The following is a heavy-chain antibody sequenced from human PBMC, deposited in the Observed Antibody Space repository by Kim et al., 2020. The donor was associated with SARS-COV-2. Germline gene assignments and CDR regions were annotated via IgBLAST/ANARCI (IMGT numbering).Heavy chain of an antibody. CDR2: ISYDGSNK. Sequence: GGSLRLSCAASGFTFSSYGMHWVRQAPGKGLEWVAVISYDGSNKYYADSVKGRFTISRDNSKNTLYLQMNSLRAEDTAVYYCAKITSLSGSQDYWGQGTLVTVSS. CDR1: GFTFSSYG. V-gene: IGHV3-30*18. CDR3: AKITSLSGSQDY. D-gene: IGHD1-26*01. J-gene: IGHJ4*02.